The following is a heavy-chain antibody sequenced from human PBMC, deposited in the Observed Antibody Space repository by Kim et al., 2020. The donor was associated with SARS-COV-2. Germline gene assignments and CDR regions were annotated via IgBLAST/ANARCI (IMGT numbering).Heavy chain of an antibody. D-gene: IGHD3-10*01. CDR1: GFTFDDYA. V-gene: IGHV3-9*01. Sequence: GGSLRLSCAASGFTFDDYAMHWVRQAPGKGLEWVSGISWNSGSIGYADSVKGRFTISRDNAKNSLYLQMNSLRAEDTALYYCAKMKADLRWFGELYPLWLGDPLGAFDIWGQGTMVTVSS. J-gene: IGHJ3*02. CDR2: ISWNSGSI. CDR3: AKMKADLRWFGELYPLWLGDPLGAFDI.